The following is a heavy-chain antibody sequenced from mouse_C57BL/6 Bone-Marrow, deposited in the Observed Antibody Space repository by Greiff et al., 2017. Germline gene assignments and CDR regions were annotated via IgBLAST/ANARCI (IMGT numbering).Heavy chain of an antibody. V-gene: IGHV1-82*01. CDR3: ANLNYPFAY. D-gene: IGHD2-1*01. J-gene: IGHJ3*01. Sequence: LQESGPELVKPGASVKISCKASGYAFSSSWMNWVKQRPGKGLEWIGRIYPGDGDTNYNGKFKGKATLTADKSSSTAYMQLSSLTSEDSAVYFCANLNYPFAYWGQGTLVTVSA. CDR2: IYPGDGDT. CDR1: GYAFSSSW.